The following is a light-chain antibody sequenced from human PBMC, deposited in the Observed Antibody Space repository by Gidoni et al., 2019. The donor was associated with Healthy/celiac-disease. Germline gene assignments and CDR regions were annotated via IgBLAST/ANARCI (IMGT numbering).Light chain of an antibody. CDR1: QSISSY. CDR3: QHSYSTPPWT. CDR2: AAS. Sequence: IQMTQSPSSLSASVGDRVTITCRASQSISSYLNWYQQKPGKAPKLLIYAASSLQSGVPSRFSGSGSGTDFTLTISSLQPEDFATYYCQHSYSTPPWTFGQGTKVEIK. J-gene: IGKJ1*01. V-gene: IGKV1-39*01.